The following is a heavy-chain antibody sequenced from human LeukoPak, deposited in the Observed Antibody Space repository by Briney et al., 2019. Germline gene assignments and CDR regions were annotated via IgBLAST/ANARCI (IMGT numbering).Heavy chain of an antibody. CDR2: ISGSGGST. CDR3: AKDGVGIDH. D-gene: IGHD3-10*01. J-gene: IGHJ4*02. Sequence: GESLKISCAASGFTFSSYAMSWVRQAPGKGLEWVSAISGSGGSTYYADSVKGRFTISRDNSKNTPYLQMNSLRAEDTAVYYCAKDGVGIDHWGQGTLVTVSS. CDR1: GFTFSSYA. V-gene: IGHV3-23*01.